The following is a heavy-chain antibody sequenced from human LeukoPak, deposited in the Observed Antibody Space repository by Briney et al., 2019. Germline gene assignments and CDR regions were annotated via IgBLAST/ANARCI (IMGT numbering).Heavy chain of an antibody. D-gene: IGHD2-2*01. CDR2: IYHSGST. V-gene: IGHV4-59*01. Sequence: SETLSLTCTVSGASITGYYWSWIRQPPGKGLECIGYIYHSGSTNYNPSLKSRVTISVDTSKNQFSLKLSSVTAADTAVYYCARLGVVPAAMLYYYGMDVWGQGTTVTVSS. J-gene: IGHJ6*02. CDR1: GASITGYY. CDR3: ARLGVVPAAMLYYYGMDV.